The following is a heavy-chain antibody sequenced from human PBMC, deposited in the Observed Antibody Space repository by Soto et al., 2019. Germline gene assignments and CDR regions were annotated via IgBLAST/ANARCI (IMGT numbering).Heavy chain of an antibody. J-gene: IGHJ5*02. D-gene: IGHD3-3*01. CDR1: GYTFTSYG. V-gene: IGHV1-18*01. Sequence: ASVKVSCKASGYTFTSYGISWVRHAPGQGLEWMGWISAYNGNTNYAQKIQGRVTMTTDTSTSTAYMELRSLRSDDTAVYYCARVPTYYDFWSGYDPGSNWFDPWGQGTLVTVSS. CDR2: ISAYNGNT. CDR3: ARVPTYYDFWSGYDPGSNWFDP.